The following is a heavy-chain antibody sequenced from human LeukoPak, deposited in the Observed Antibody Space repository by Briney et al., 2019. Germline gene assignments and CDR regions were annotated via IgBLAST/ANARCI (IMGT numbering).Heavy chain of an antibody. Sequence: PSETLSLTCTVSGGSISSYYWSWIRQPPGKGLEWMGYICYSGSTNYNPSLKSRVTISVDTSKNQFSLKLSSVTAADTAVYYCARDKGYSSSWYWTGGMDVRGQGTTVTVSS. CDR1: GGSISSYY. CDR2: ICYSGST. D-gene: IGHD6-13*01. V-gene: IGHV4-59*01. J-gene: IGHJ6*02. CDR3: ARDKGYSSSWYWTGGMDV.